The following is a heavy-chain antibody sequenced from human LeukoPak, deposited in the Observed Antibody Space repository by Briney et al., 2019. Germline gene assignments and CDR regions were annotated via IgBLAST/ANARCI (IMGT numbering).Heavy chain of an antibody. CDR2: ISDIGSI. V-gene: IGHV4-59*08. J-gene: IGHJ4*02. CDR1: GGSISSYY. D-gene: IGHD2/OR15-2a*01. Sequence: SETLSLTSTVSGGSISSYYWNWLRQPPGKGLEWIAYISDIGSINYNPSLKSRVTISLDTSKNQFSLKLSSVTAADTAVYYCAGHHPRNTVDFWGQGTLVTVSS. CDR3: AGHHPRNTVDF.